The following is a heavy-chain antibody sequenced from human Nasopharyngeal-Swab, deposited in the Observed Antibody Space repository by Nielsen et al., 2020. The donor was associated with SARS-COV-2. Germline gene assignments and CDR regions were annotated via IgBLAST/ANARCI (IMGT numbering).Heavy chain of an antibody. J-gene: IGHJ3*02. CDR2: IYPGDSDT. D-gene: IGHD3-22*01. V-gene: IGHV5-51*01. Sequence: GEALKISCKGSGFRFISYWIGWVSQMPGKGLEWMGIIYPGDSDTRYSPSFQGQVTISADKSISTAYLQWSSLKASDTAMYYCARTAIEGGYYRGDAFDIWGQGTMVTVSS. CDR1: GFRFISYW. CDR3: ARTAIEGGYYRGDAFDI.